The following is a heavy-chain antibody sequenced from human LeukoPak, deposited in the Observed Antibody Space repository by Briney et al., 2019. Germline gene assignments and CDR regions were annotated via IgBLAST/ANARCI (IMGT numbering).Heavy chain of an antibody. CDR1: GFTFSSYA. V-gene: IGHV3-23*01. D-gene: IGHD3-22*01. J-gene: IGHJ1*01. CDR2: ISGSGGST. CDR3: AKVDSYYYDSSGSYFQH. Sequence: GGSLRLSCAASGFTFSSYAVSWVRQAPGKGLEWVSAISGSGGSTYYADSVKGRFTISRDNSKNTLYLQMNSLRAEDTAVYYCAKVDSYYYDSSGSYFQHWGQGTLVTVSS.